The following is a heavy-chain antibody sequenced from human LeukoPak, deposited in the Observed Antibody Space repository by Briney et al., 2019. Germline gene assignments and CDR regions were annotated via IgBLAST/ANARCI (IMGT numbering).Heavy chain of an antibody. D-gene: IGHD2-15*01. CDR2: ITHSGNI. J-gene: IGHJ6*03. Sequence: SETLSLTCAVYGGSFSGYYWSWIRQPPGKGLDWIGEITHSGNINYNPSLKSRVTIAVDTSNNQFSLKLSSVTAADTAVYYCARLQLTVAYSYYYMDVWGKGTTVTISS. CDR1: GGSFSGYY. V-gene: IGHV4-34*01. CDR3: ARLQLTVAYSYYYMDV.